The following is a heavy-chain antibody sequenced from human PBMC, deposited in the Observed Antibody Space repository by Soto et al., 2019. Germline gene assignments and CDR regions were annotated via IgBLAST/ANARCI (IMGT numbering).Heavy chain of an antibody. J-gene: IGHJ4*02. CDR2: ISSHGRDR. D-gene: IGHD6-19*01. CDR1: GFTFTSDS. CDR3: ARGAALAGKLDL. Sequence: EVQLVESGGGLVKPGGSVRLSCEASGFTFTSDSMTWVRQAPGKGLEWVSSISSHGRDRFYADSVKGRFTISRDNAKDSLHLQMNSLTGEDSAVYYCARGAALAGKLDLWGQGTLVTVSS. V-gene: IGHV3-21*06.